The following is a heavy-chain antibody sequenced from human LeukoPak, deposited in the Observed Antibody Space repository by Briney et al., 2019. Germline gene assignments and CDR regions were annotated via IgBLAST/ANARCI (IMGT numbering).Heavy chain of an antibody. D-gene: IGHD3-22*01. CDR1: GYTFTGYY. J-gene: IGHJ4*02. CDR3: ARASDSSGYYAPQHYFDY. Sequence: ASVKVSCKASGYTFTGYYMHWVRQAPGQGLEWMGRINPNSGGTNYAQKFQGRVTMTRDTSISTAYMELSRLRSDDTAVYYCARASDSSGYYAPQHYFDYWGQGTPVTVSS. CDR2: INPNSGGT. V-gene: IGHV1-2*06.